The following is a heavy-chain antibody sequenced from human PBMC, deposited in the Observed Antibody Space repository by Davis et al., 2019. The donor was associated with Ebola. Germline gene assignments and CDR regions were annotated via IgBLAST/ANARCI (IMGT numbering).Heavy chain of an antibody. Sequence: MPSETLSLTCAVYGVSLSDYYWIWIRQPPGKGLEWIGEINHNGRTNYNPSLKSRVTISVDTSKSQFSLKLTSVTAADTAVYYCARCGYSSSSVEYWGQGALVTVSS. CDR3: ARCGYSSSSVEY. CDR1: GVSLSDYY. V-gene: IGHV4-34*01. J-gene: IGHJ4*02. CDR2: INHNGRT. D-gene: IGHD6-6*01.